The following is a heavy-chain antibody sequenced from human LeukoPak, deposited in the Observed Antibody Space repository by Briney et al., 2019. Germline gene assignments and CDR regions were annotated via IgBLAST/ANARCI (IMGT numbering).Heavy chain of an antibody. CDR2: ISYDGSNE. Sequence: PGGSLRLSCAASGFTFSSYGMHWVRQAPGKGLEWVALISYDGSNEYYADSVRGRFTISRDNSKFTLYMQMNSLRAEDTAVYYCAKGFSNWQFDYWGQGTLVTVSS. J-gene: IGHJ4*02. V-gene: IGHV3-30*18. CDR3: AKGFSNWQFDY. CDR1: GFTFSSYG. D-gene: IGHD1-1*01.